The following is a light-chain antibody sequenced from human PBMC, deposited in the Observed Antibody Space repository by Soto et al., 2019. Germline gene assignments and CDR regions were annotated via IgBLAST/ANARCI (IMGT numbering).Light chain of an antibody. CDR3: SSYTASGSYV. Sequence: QSALTQPASVSGSPGQSITISCSGTSSDVGRYNAVSWYQQHPGKVPQLMIYDVSILPSVISERFSASKSGNMASLTISGLQAEDEADYYCSSYTASGSYVFGTGTKLTVL. V-gene: IGLV2-14*03. J-gene: IGLJ1*01. CDR1: SSDVGRYNA. CDR2: DVS.